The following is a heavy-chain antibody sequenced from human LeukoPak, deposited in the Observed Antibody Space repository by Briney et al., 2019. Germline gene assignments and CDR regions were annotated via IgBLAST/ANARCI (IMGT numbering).Heavy chain of an antibody. D-gene: IGHD1-26*01. CDR3: ASPTILAPNDY. CDR2: ISFSGTTI. J-gene: IGHJ4*02. V-gene: IGHV3-48*01. Sequence: PGGSLRLSCAASGFTFSSYNMNWVRQAPGKGLEWVSYISFSGTTIYNADSVKGRFTISRDNAKNSLYLQMNSLRAEDTAVYYCASPTILAPNDYWGQGTLVTVSS. CDR1: GFTFSSYN.